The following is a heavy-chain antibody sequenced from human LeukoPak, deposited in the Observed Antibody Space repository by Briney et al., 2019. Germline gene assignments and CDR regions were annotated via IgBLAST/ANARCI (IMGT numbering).Heavy chain of an antibody. CDR2: IKQDGSEK. CDR1: GFTFSSYW. Sequence: GGSLRLSCAASGFTFSSYWMSWVRQAPGKGLEWVANIKQDGSEKYYVDSVKGRFTISRDNAKNSLYLQMNSLRAEDTAVCYCARDLRYYYDSSGYYYFSDYWGQGTLVTVSS. CDR3: ARDLRYYYDSSGYYYFSDY. J-gene: IGHJ4*02. D-gene: IGHD3-22*01. V-gene: IGHV3-7*01.